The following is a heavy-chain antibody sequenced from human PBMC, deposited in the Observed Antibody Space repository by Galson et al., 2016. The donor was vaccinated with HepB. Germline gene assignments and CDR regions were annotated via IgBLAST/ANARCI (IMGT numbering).Heavy chain of an antibody. CDR3: ARVVGRGVYDGRFDY. CDR1: GDSVSSNSAA. J-gene: IGHJ4*02. D-gene: IGHD5/OR15-5a*01. V-gene: IGHV6-1*01. Sequence: CAISGDSVSSNSAAWNWIRQSPSRSLEWLGRTYYRSKWYNDYAESVKSRITINPDTSKNQFSLQLNSVTPEDTAVYYCARVVGRGVYDGRFDYWGQGILVTVSS. CDR2: TYYRSKWYN.